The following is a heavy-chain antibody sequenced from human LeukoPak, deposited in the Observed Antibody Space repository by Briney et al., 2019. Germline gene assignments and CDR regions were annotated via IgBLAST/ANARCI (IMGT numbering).Heavy chain of an antibody. CDR2: IYYSGST. Sequence: SETLSLTCTVSGGSISSYYWSWIRQPPGKGLEWIGYIYYSGSTNYNPSLKSRVTMSVDTSKNQFSLKLSSVTAADTAVYYCARANNWFDPWGQGTPVTVSS. CDR1: GGSISSYY. CDR3: ARANNWFDP. J-gene: IGHJ5*02. V-gene: IGHV4-59*12.